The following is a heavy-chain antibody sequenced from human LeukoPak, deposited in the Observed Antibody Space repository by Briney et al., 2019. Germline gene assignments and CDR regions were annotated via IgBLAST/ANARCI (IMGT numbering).Heavy chain of an antibody. CDR2: INHSGST. J-gene: IGHJ4*02. Sequence: SETLSLTCAVYGGSFSGCYWSWIRQPPGKGLEWIGEINHSGSTNYNPSLKSRVTISVDTSKNQFSLKLSSVTAADTAVYYCARGPYCGGDCYSGFYYWGQGTLVTVSS. CDR1: GGSFSGCY. CDR3: ARGPYCGGDCYSGFYY. D-gene: IGHD2-21*02. V-gene: IGHV4-34*01.